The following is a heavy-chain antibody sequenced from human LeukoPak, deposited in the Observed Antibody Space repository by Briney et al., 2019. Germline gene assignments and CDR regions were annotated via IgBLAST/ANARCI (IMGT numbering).Heavy chain of an antibody. D-gene: IGHD2-8*01. CDR1: GFAFSTYN. V-gene: IGHV3-30*04. CDR3: VREKYCTPTDCLHGRFYFNC. Sequence: TGGSLRLSCAAFGFAFSTYNMHWVRQAPGKGLEWVAVISYDGRSENHAESVKGRFTISRDNSKNALYLQMNTLRTEDTALYYCVREKYCTPTDCLHGRFYFNCWGQGTLVTVSS. J-gene: IGHJ4*02. CDR2: ISYDGRSE.